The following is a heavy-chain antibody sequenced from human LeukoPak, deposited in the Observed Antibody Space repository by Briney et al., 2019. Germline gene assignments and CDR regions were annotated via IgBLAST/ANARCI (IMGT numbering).Heavy chain of an antibody. V-gene: IGHV4-4*02. CDR3: ARESGAFSPFGF. CDR2: VHLSGTS. CDR1: GGSILTTNW. J-gene: IGHJ4*02. D-gene: IGHD1-26*01. Sequence: PSETLSLTCAVSGGSILTTNWWSWVRQPPGKGLEWIGEVHLSGTSNYNPSLKSRVSMSIDKSKNQLSLKLTSVTAADTAMYYCARESGAFSPFGFWGQGTPVTVSS.